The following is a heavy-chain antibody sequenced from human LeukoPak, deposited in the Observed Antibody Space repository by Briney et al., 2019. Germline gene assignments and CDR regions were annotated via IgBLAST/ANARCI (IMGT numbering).Heavy chain of an antibody. CDR1: GFTLSSYA. CDR3: AREELFFYYYDSSGLYGMDV. CDR2: ISYDGSNK. D-gene: IGHD3-22*01. V-gene: IGHV3-30-3*01. J-gene: IGHJ6*02. Sequence: GRSLRLSCAASGFTLSSYAMHWVRQAPGKGLEWVAVISYDGSNKYYADSVKGRFTISRDNSKNTLYLQMNSLRAEDTAVYYCAREELFFYYYDSSGLYGMDVWGQGTTVTVSS.